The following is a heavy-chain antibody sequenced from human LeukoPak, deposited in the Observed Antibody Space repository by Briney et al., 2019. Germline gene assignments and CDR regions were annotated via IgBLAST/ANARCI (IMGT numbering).Heavy chain of an antibody. CDR3: ARDRSEDRFDY. Sequence: PGGSLRLSCAASGFTFSSYTMNWVRQAPGKGLEWVSSISSGSSYIYYADSVKGRFTISRDNAKNSLYLQMNSLRGEDTALYYCARDRSEDRFDYWGQGTLVTVSS. CDR1: GFTFSSYT. J-gene: IGHJ4*02. CDR2: ISSGSSYI. D-gene: IGHD1-26*01. V-gene: IGHV3-21*01.